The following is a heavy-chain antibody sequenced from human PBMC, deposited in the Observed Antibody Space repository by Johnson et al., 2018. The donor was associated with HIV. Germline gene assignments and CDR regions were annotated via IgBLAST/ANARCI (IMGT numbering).Heavy chain of an antibody. J-gene: IGHJ3*02. CDR2: ISSSGTAI. CDR1: GFTFSDYY. Sequence: QVQLVESGGGLAKPGGSLRLSCAASGFTFSDYYMSWIRQAPGKGLEWISYISSSGTAIYYADSVKGRFTISRDNAKNSLYLQMNSLRAEDTAVYYCARDRGGVAAAKGDQDAFDIWGQGTMVTVSS. CDR3: ARDRGGVAAAKGDQDAFDI. V-gene: IGHV3-11*04. D-gene: IGHD6-13*01.